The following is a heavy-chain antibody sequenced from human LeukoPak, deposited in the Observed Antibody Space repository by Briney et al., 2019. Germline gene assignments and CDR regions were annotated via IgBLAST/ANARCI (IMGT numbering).Heavy chain of an antibody. Sequence: GGSLRLSCAASGFTFSSYSMNWVRQAPGKGLEWVSSISSSSSYIYYADSVKGRFTISRDNAKNSLYLQMNSLRAEDTAVYYCARDQVSVAGTGIDYWGQGTLVTVSS. CDR1: GFTFSSYS. D-gene: IGHD6-13*01. V-gene: IGHV3-21*01. J-gene: IGHJ4*02. CDR2: ISSSSSYI. CDR3: ARDQVSVAGTGIDY.